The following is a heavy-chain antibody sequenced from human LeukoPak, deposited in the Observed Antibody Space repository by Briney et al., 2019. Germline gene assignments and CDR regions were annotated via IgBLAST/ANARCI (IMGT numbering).Heavy chain of an antibody. CDR3: AKGDVDSPMNFYH. Sequence: PGGSLSLSCAASGFIFDDFTIHWVRPVPGQGLVWVSLINWDGGSTYYADSVKGRFTISRDNSKNSLYLQMDSLTTADTAFYYCAKGDVDSPMNFYHWGQGTLVTVSS. CDR2: INWDGGST. J-gene: IGHJ4*02. D-gene: IGHD5-12*01. V-gene: IGHV3-43*01. CDR1: GFIFDDFT.